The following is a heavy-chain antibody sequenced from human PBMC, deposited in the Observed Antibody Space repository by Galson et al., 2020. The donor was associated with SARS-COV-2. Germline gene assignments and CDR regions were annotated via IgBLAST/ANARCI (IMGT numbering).Heavy chain of an antibody. CDR3: AREWGDSNSSVFDY. V-gene: IGHV1-46*04. D-gene: IGHD2-21*01. Sequence: ASVKVSCKASGYTFISIYIHWVRQAHGQGLEWMGVINPSGDITSYAQKLRGRVTVTSDMSTQTVYMELSSLTSEDPAVYYCAREWGDSNSSVFDYWGQGSLVVVSS. CDR2: INPSGDIT. CDR1: GYTFISIY. J-gene: IGHJ4*02.